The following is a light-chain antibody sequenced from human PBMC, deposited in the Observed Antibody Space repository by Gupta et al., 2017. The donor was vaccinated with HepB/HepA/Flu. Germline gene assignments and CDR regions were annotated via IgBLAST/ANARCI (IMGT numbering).Light chain of an antibody. Sequence: EIVLTQSPGTPSLSPGERATLSCRASQTITSTYLAWYQQRPGQAPRLLIYGASSRATGIPDRFSGSGSGTDFTLTISRLEPEDFALYFCQQYGSSPRYTFGQGTKLKIK. J-gene: IGKJ2*01. CDR3: QQYGSSPRYT. V-gene: IGKV3-20*01. CDR2: GAS. CDR1: QTITSTY.